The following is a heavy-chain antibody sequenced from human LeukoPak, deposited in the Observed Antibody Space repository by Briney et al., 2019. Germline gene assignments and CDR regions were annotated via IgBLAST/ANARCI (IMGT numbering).Heavy chain of an antibody. CDR1: GFTFSSYS. CDR2: ISSSSSYI. D-gene: IGHD2-15*01. J-gene: IGHJ4*02. V-gene: IGHV3-21*01. Sequence: GGSLRLSCAGSGFTFSSYSMNWVRQAPGKGLEWVSSISSSSSYIYYADSVKGRFTISRDNSKNTLYLQMNSLRAEDTAVYYCAKEFIVVVVAATPGPADYWGQGTLVTVSS. CDR3: AKEFIVVVVAATPGPADY.